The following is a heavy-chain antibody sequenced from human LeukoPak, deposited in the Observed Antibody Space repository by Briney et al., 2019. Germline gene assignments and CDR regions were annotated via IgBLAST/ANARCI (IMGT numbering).Heavy chain of an antibody. CDR2: ISSSSSTI. CDR1: GFTFSSYS. J-gene: IGHJ4*02. V-gene: IGHV3-48*02. Sequence: GGSLRLSCAASGFTFSSYSMNWVRQAPGKGLEWVSYISSSSSTIYYADSVKGRFTISRDNAKNSLYLQINSLRDEDTAVYYCARLPYYYDSSEDYWGQGTLVTVSS. D-gene: IGHD3-22*01. CDR3: ARLPYYYDSSEDY.